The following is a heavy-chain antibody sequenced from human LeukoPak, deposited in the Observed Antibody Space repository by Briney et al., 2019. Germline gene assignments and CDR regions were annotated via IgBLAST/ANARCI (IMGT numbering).Heavy chain of an antibody. J-gene: IGHJ4*02. CDR1: GFAFSSYW. Sequence: PGGSLRLSCAASGFAFSSYWMSWVRQAPGKGLEWVANIKRDGSDTYYVDSVKGRFTISRDNAKNSLYLQLNSLRAEDTAVYYCARDANYYDSRGENYFNYWGPGTLVTVSS. CDR2: IKRDGSDT. D-gene: IGHD3-22*01. CDR3: ARDANYYDSRGENYFNY. V-gene: IGHV3-7*01.